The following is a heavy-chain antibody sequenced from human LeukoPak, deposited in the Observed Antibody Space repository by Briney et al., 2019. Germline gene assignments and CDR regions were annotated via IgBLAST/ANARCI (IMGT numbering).Heavy chain of an antibody. D-gene: IGHD6-19*01. CDR3: AREWLGFDY. CDR2: ISYDGSNK. V-gene: IGHV3-30*03. J-gene: IGHJ4*02. Sequence: SGGSLRLSCAASGFTFSSYGMHWVRQAPGKGLEWVAVISYDGSNKYYADSVKGRFTISRDNSKNTLYLQMNSLRAEDTAVNYCAREWLGFDYWGQGTLVTVSS. CDR1: GFTFSSYG.